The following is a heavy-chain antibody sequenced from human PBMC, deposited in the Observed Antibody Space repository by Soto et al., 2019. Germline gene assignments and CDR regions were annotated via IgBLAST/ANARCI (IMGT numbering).Heavy chain of an antibody. CDR2: INHSGST. Sequence: PSETLSLTCAVYGGSFSGYYWSWIRHHPRKRREWIGEINHSGSTNYNPSLKSRVTISVDTSKNQFSLKLSSVTAAETAVYYCARSPLQFMVRGRGVCYGMEVWGQGTTVTVSS. D-gene: IGHD3-10*01. CDR3: ARSPLQFMVRGRGVCYGMEV. V-gene: IGHV4-34*01. CDR1: GGSFSGYY. J-gene: IGHJ6*02.